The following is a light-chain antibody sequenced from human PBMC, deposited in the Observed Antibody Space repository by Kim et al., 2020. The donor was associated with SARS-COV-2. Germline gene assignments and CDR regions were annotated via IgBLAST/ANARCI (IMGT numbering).Light chain of an antibody. CDR2: GAS. V-gene: IGKV3-20*01. CDR1: QSVSSSY. Sequence: EIVLTQSPGTLSLSPGERATLSCRASQSVSSSYLAWYQQKPGQAPRLLIYGASSRDTGIPDRFSGSGSGTDFTRTISGLEPEEFAVYYCQQYGSWLTVGGGAKVDI. J-gene: IGKJ4*01. CDR3: QQYGSWLT.